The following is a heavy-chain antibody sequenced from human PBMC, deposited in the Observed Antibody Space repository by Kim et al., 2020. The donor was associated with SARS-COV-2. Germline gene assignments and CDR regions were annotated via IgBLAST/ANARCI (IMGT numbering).Heavy chain of an antibody. CDR1: GYSFTSYW. V-gene: IGHV5-10-1*01. CDR3: ARGFIAAAGLGWFDP. J-gene: IGHJ5*02. Sequence: GESLKISCKGSGYSFTSYWISWVRQMPGKGLEWMGRIDPSDSYTNYSPSFQRHVTISADKSISTAYLQWSRLKASDTAMYYCARGFIAAAGLGWFDPWGQGTLVTVSS. CDR2: IDPSDSYT. D-gene: IGHD6-13*01.